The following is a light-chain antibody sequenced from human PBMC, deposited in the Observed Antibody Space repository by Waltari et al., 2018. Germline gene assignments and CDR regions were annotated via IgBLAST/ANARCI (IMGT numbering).Light chain of an antibody. Sequence: DVQMTQSPSSLSASVGDGVTITCRASQSISNYLTWYQQKPEKAPKLLHFDASSLESVLPSRFSGSGSGAHSTLTITRLQPDDFGTYYCQQYYNTPRTFGQGTKVEIK. V-gene: IGKV1-NL1*01. CDR2: DAS. CDR1: QSISNY. CDR3: QQYYNTPRT. J-gene: IGKJ1*01.